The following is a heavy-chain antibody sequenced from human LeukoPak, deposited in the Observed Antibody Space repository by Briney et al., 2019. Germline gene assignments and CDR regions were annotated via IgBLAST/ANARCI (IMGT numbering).Heavy chain of an antibody. CDR1: GFTFSSYA. Sequence: GGSLRLSCAASGFTFSSYAMSWVRQVPGKGLEWVSAITGSGGNTHYADSVKGRFTISRDNSKNTLHLQMNSLRAEDTAVYYCARDRVGATTNFDYWGQGTLVTVSS. CDR2: ITGSGGNT. D-gene: IGHD1-26*01. CDR3: ARDRVGATTNFDY. J-gene: IGHJ4*02. V-gene: IGHV3-23*01.